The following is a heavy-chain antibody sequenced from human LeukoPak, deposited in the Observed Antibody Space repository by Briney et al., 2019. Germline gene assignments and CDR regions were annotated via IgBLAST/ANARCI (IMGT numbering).Heavy chain of an antibody. CDR1: GFTFDDYA. J-gene: IGHJ6*02. CDR3: AKDLAHSSLFYYYYGMDV. CDR2: ISWNSGSI. D-gene: IGHD6-19*01. Sequence: PGRSLRLSCAASGFTFDDYAMHWVRQAPGKGLEWVSGISWNSGSIGYADSVKGRFTISRDNAKNSLYLQMNSLRAEDTALYYCAKDLAHSSLFYYYYGMDVWGQGTTVTVSS. V-gene: IGHV3-9*01.